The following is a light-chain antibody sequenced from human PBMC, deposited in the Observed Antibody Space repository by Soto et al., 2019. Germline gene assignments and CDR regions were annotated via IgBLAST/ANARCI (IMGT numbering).Light chain of an antibody. CDR2: APS. CDR3: QQYADSPVT. J-gene: IGKJ2*01. V-gene: IGKV3-20*01. CDR1: QSVSDNY. Sequence: PGERATLSCRAGQSVSDNYVAWYQQKPGQAPRLLIFAPSNRATGIPGRFSGSGSGTDFTLTISKLEPEDFAVYYCQQYADSPVTFGQGTKVEI.